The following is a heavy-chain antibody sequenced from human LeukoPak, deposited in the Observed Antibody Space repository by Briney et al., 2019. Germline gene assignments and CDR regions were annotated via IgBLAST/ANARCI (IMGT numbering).Heavy chain of an antibody. CDR3: AKRPSDYGDYVTYFDY. J-gene: IGHJ4*02. CDR1: GFSFISYG. D-gene: IGHD4-17*01. V-gene: IGHV3-30*18. Sequence: PGGSLRLSCAASGFSFISYGMHWVRQAPGKGLEWVGVISDDGRNKKYADSVKGRFTISRDNSKDTLYLQMNSLRDEDTAVYYCAKRPSDYGDYVTYFDYWGQGTPVTVSS. CDR2: ISDDGRNK.